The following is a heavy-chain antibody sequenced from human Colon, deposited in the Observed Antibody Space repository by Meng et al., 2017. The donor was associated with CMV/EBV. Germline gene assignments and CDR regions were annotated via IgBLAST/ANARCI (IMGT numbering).Heavy chain of an antibody. J-gene: IGHJ5*02. V-gene: IGHV3-74*01. CDR1: GFITRSHW. CDR2: IRGIGYDP. CDR3: AAGRGGTCPDQ. Sequence: GGSLRLSCVDSGFITRSHWIHWVRQGPGKGLVWVSRIRGIGYDPSYADSVKGRFTVSRDNTKNIVYLQMNGLRPEDTAVYYCAAGRGGTCPDQWGQGTLVTVSS. D-gene: IGHD2-15*01.